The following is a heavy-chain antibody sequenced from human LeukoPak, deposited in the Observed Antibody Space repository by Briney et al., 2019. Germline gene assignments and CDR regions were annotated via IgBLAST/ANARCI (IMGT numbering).Heavy chain of an antibody. CDR3: ASTSVPAIYCSGGSCCFDI. CDR1: GYSFTSYW. V-gene: IGHV5-51*01. D-gene: IGHD2-15*01. Sequence: TTGEPLKISCKGSGYSFTSYWIGWVRQMPGKALEGKGIIYPGDSDTRYSPSFQGQVTISADKSISTAYLQWSSLKASDTAMYYCASTSVPAIYCSGGSCCFDIWGQGTMVTVSS. J-gene: IGHJ3*02. CDR2: IYPGDSDT.